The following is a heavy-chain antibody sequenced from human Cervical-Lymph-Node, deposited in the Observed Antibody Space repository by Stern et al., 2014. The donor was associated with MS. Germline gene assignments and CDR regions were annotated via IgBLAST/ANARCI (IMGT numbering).Heavy chain of an antibody. CDR1: VFTFSNYY. J-gene: IGHJ6*02. Sequence: QMQLVQSGAEVKKPGASVQVSCKPSVFTFSNYYVHWLRQAPGQRPDWMGRISPKNGDTNYAPKFQGRVTMTRDTSVGLVSLEVTRLRLDDTAIYYCAENMDVWGQGTTVTVSS. CDR3: AENMDV. V-gene: IGHV1-2*02. CDR2: ISPKNGDT.